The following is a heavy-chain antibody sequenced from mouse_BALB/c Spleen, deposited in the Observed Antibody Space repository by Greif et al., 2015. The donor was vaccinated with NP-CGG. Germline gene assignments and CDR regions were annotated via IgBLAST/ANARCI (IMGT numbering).Heavy chain of an antibody. D-gene: IGHD4-1*01. CDR1: GYTFTDYV. J-gene: IGHJ3*01. Sequence: QVQLQQSGPELVKPGASVKMSCKASGYTFTDYVISWVKQRTGQGLEWIGEIYPGSGSTYYNEEFKGKATLTADKSSNTAYMQLSSLTSEDSAVYFCARTGGSAWFAYWGQGTLVTVSA. CDR2: IYPGSGST. CDR3: ARTGGSAWFAY. V-gene: IGHV1-77*01.